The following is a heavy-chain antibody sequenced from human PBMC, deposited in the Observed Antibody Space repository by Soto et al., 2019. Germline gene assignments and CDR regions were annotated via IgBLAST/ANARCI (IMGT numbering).Heavy chain of an antibody. CDR3: ARGLTGTMMRLNCFDH. CDR1: GGSIIRSSTYY. V-gene: IGHV4-39*01. CDR2: VYYSGIA. J-gene: IGHJ5*02. D-gene: IGHD1-7*01. Sequence: SETLSLTCTVSGGSIIRSSTYYWGWIRQPPGKGLEWIGSVYYSGIAYYNPSLRSRVTISVDTSNNQFSLKLNSVTAADTAVYYCARGLTGTMMRLNCFDHWGQGTLVTVSS.